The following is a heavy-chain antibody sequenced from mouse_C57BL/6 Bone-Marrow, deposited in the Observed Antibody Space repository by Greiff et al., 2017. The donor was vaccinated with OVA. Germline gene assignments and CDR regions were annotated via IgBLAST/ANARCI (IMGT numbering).Heavy chain of an antibody. CDR2: IHPSDSDT. Sequence: QVQLQQPGAELVKPGASVKVSCKASGYTFPSYWMHWVKQRPGPGLEWIGRIHPSDSDTNYNQKFKGKATLTVDKSSSTAYMQVSSLTSEDSAVYYCAMGTVVAPYAMDYWGQGTSVTVSS. V-gene: IGHV1-74*01. D-gene: IGHD1-1*01. CDR1: GYTFPSYW. CDR3: AMGTVVAPYAMDY. J-gene: IGHJ4*01.